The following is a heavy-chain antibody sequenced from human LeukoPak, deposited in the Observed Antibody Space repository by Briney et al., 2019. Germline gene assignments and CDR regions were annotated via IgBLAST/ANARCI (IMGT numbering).Heavy chain of an antibody. CDR1: ACTITIYG. Sequence: TGGSLRLSCAASACTITIYGMSWVRQAPGKGLEWVAYISSSSSNTYYADSVKGRFTISRDNAKNSLYLQMNSLRAEDTALHYCVRVNRMVPGYCSGGTCPGDYWGQGTLVTVSS. CDR3: VRVNRMVPGYCSGGTCPGDY. D-gene: IGHD2-15*01. CDR2: ISSSSSNT. V-gene: IGHV3-48*01. J-gene: IGHJ4*02.